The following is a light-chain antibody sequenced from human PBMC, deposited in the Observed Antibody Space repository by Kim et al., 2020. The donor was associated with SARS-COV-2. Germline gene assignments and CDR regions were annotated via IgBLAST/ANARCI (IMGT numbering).Light chain of an antibody. J-gene: IGLJ3*02. V-gene: IGLV3-21*04. CDR1: NLGRKS. Sequence: APGQPPGITSGGNNLGRKSVLCYQQKPGQAPVLVIYYDSDRPSGFPARFSGSNSGNTAILTISRVGAGDEADNYCKVWDSSIDRRVFGGGTKVTVL. CDR2: YDS. CDR3: KVWDSSIDRRV.